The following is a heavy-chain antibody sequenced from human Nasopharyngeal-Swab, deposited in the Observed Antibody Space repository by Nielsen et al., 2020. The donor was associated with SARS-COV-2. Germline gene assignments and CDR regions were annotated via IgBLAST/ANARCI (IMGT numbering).Heavy chain of an antibody. CDR1: GFTFDDYA. Sequence: SLKISCAASGFTFDDYAMHWVRQAPGKGLEWVSGISWNSGSIGYADSVKGRFTISRDNAKNSLYLQMNSLRAEDTALYYLAKDIGAARDSSGYLHYWGQGTLVTVSS. J-gene: IGHJ4*02. V-gene: IGHV3-9*01. D-gene: IGHD3-22*01. CDR3: AKDIGAARDSSGYLHY. CDR2: ISWNSGSI.